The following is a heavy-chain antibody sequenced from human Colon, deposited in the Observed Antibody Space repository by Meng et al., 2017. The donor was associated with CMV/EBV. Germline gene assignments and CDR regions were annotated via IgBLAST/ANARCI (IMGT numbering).Heavy chain of an antibody. V-gene: IGHV3-30*04. J-gene: IGHJ4*02. CDR2: ISHDGSHE. Sequence: GGSLRLSCAASGFIFSHYAMHWVRQAPGKGLEWVSMISHDGSHEFYADSVKGRFTISRDSSKNTLFLQMNGLRADDTAVYYCAKDDWEGHDFWGQGTLVTVSS. CDR1: GFIFSHYA. CDR3: AKDDWEGHDF. D-gene: IGHD1-26*01.